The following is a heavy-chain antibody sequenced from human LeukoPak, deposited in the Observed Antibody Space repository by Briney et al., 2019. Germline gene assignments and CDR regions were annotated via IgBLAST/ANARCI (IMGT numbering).Heavy chain of an antibody. CDR1: GYSFTSNW. CDR3: ATLEDDYGGNSPLDY. CDR2: VYPGDSDA. Sequence: GESLKISCKGSGYSFTSNWIGWVRQMPGKGLEWMGIVYPGDSDARYSPSFQGQVTISADKSIATAYLHRSSLKASDTAMYYCATLEDDYGGNSPLDYWGQGTLVTVSS. D-gene: IGHD4-23*01. V-gene: IGHV5-51*01. J-gene: IGHJ4*02.